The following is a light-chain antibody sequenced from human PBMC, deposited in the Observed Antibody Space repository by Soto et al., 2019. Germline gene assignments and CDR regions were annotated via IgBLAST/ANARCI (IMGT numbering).Light chain of an antibody. J-gene: IGLJ1*01. V-gene: IGLV2-14*01. CDR1: SSDVGAYNY. CDR2: DVT. Sequence: QSALTQPASVSGSPGQSITISCIGSSSDVGAYNYVSWYQQHPGKVPKLMIYDVTYRPSGVSNRFSGSKSDNTASLTISGLQAEDEADYYCQSYESSSLSGFVFGSGTKLTVL. CDR3: QSYESSSLSGFV.